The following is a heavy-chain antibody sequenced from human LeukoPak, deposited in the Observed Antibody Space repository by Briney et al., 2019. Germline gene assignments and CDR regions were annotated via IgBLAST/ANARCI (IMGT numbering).Heavy chain of an antibody. CDR3: ARGELWFGELAGMDV. J-gene: IGHJ6*02. V-gene: IGHV3-33*08. D-gene: IGHD3-10*01. Sequence: PGGSLRLSCAASGFTFSSYAMSWVRQAPGKGLEWVAVIWYDGSNKYYADSVKGRFTISRDNSKNTLYLQMNSLRAEDTAVYYCARGELWFGELAGMDVWGQGTTVTVSS. CDR2: IWYDGSNK. CDR1: GFTFSSYA.